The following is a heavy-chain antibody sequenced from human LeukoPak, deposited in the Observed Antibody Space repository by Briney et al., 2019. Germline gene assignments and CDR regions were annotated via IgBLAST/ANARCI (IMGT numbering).Heavy chain of an antibody. V-gene: IGHV3-23*01. CDR1: GFTFSSYA. CDR3: AKRGVVIRVILVGFHKEAYYFES. J-gene: IGHJ4*02. Sequence: GGSLRLSCAASGFTFSSYAMSWVRQAPGKGLEWVAGISDSGGSTKYADSVKGRFTIARDNRKNPLYLQMNSLRAEATAVYFCAKRGVVIRVILVGFHKEAYYFESWGQGALVTVSS. CDR2: ISDSGGST. D-gene: IGHD3/OR15-3a*01.